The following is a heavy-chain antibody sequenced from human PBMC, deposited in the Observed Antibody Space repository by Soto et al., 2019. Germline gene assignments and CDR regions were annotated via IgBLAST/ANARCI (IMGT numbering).Heavy chain of an antibody. V-gene: IGHV3-15*01. CDR1: GFTFSNAW. D-gene: IGHD1-1*01. CDR3: TTDKVRPGPGCTTGAFDI. Sequence: EVQLVESGGGLVKPGGSLRLSCAASGFTFSNAWMSWVRQAPGKGLEWVGRIKSKTDGGTTDYAAPVKGRFTISRDDSKNTLYLQMNSLKTEDTAVYYCTTDKVRPGPGCTTGAFDIWGQGTMVTVSS. CDR2: IKSKTDGGTT. J-gene: IGHJ3*02.